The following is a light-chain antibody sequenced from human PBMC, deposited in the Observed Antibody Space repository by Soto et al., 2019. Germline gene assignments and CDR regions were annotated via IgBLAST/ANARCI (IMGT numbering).Light chain of an antibody. Sequence: EIVLTQSPGTLSLSPGERAILSCRASQSVGSLLAWYQHNPGQAPRLLIFDASYRAAGIPARFRGSGSGTDFTLTIDSLEPEDFAVYYCQQYGGSPLHTFGQGTKLEIK. CDR2: DAS. CDR3: QQYGGSPLHT. J-gene: IGKJ2*01. CDR1: QSVGSL. V-gene: IGKV3-11*01.